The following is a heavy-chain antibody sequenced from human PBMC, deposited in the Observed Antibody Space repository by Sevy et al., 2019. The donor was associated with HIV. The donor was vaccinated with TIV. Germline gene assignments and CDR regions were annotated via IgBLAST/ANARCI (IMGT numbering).Heavy chain of an antibody. CDR1: GGSVSSGSYY. Sequence: SETLSLTCTVSGGSVSSGSYYWSWIRQPPGKGLEWIGYIYYSGSINYNPSLKSRVTISVDTSKNQFSLKLSSVTAADTAVYYCARDYGSGTYPTHWFDPWGQGTLVTVSS. D-gene: IGHD3-10*01. CDR3: ARDYGSGTYPTHWFDP. CDR2: IYYSGSI. V-gene: IGHV4-61*01. J-gene: IGHJ5*02.